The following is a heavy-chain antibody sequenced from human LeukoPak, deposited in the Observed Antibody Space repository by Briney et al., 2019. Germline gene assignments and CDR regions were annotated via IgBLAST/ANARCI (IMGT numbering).Heavy chain of an antibody. D-gene: IGHD3-10*01. CDR1: GNSFGDYY. CDR2: IYTSGST. J-gene: IGHJ3*02. Sequence: SETLSLTCTVSGNSFGDYYWSWIRQPAGKGLEWIGRIYTSGSTTYNPSLKSRVTMSVDTSKSQFSLNLSSVTAADTAVYYCARETGSGSYFPDAFDIWGQGTMVTVSS. V-gene: IGHV4-4*07. CDR3: ARETGSGSYFPDAFDI.